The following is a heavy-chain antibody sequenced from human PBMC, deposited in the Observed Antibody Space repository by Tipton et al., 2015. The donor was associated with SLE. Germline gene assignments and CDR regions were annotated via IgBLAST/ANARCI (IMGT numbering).Heavy chain of an antibody. J-gene: IGHJ3*02. Sequence: TLSLTCTVSGGSISSSSYYWGWIRQPPGKGLEWIGSIYYSGSTYNNPSLKSRLIISVDSSQNLFSLKLTSVTAADTAVYYCARVTGEDYDAFDIWGQGTMVTVSS. D-gene: IGHD7-27*01. CDR1: GGSISSSSYY. V-gene: IGHV4-39*07. CDR3: ARVTGEDYDAFDI. CDR2: IYYSGST.